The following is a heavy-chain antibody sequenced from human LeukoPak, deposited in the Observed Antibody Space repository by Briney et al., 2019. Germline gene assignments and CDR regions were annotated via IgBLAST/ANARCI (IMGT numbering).Heavy chain of an antibody. CDR1: GFTFSSDS. V-gene: IGHV3-21*01. J-gene: IGHJ4*02. CDR3: AREPPPIAAAGKGDY. CDR2: ISISSSYI. D-gene: IGHD6-13*01. Sequence: GGSLRLSCAASGFTFSSDSMNWVRQAPGKGLEWGSSISISSSYIYYADSVKGRFTISRDNAKNSLYLQMNSLRAEDTAVYYCAREPPPIAAAGKGDYWGQGTLVTVSS.